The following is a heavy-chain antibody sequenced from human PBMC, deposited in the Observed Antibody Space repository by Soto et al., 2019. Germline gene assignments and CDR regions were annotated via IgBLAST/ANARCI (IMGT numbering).Heavy chain of an antibody. Sequence: QVPLVQSGAEVKKPGASVKVSCKASGYTFTSYGISWVRQAPGQGLEWMGWISAYNGNTNYAQKLQGRVTMTTDTSTSTAYMELRSLRSDDTAVYYCARKGPLDYGSGSYFVPFDYWGQGTLVTVSS. V-gene: IGHV1-18*01. CDR1: GYTFTSYG. D-gene: IGHD3-10*01. CDR3: ARKGPLDYGSGSYFVPFDY. CDR2: ISAYNGNT. J-gene: IGHJ4*02.